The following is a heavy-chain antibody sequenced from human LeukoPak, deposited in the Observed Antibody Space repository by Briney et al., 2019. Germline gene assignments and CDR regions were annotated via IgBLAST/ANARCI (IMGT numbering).Heavy chain of an antibody. D-gene: IGHD3-22*01. Sequence: SETLSLTCAVYGVSFSGYYWSWIRQPPGKGLEWIGEINHSGSTNYNPSLKSRVTISVDTSKNQFSLKLSSVTAADTAVYYCARARRGYYDSSGYYFDYWGQGTLVTVSS. CDR3: ARARRGYYDSSGYYFDY. CDR1: GVSFSGYY. CDR2: INHSGST. J-gene: IGHJ4*02. V-gene: IGHV4-34*01.